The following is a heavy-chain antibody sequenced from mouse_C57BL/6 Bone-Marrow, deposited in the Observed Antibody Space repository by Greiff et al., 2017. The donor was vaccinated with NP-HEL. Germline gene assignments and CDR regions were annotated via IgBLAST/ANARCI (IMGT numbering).Heavy chain of an antibody. J-gene: IGHJ1*03. D-gene: IGHD1-1*01. Sequence: QVHVKQSGAELVKPGASVKLSCKASGYTFTSYWMHWVKQRPGQGLEWIGMIHPNSGSTNYNEKFKSKATLTVDKSSSTAYMQLSSLTSEDSAVYYCAIITTVVDWYFDVWGTGTTVTVSS. V-gene: IGHV1-64*01. CDR3: AIITTVVDWYFDV. CDR1: GYTFTSYW. CDR2: IHPNSGST.